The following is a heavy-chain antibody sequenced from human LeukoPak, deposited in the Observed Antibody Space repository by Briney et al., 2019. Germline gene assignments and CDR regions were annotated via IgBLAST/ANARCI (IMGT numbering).Heavy chain of an antibody. CDR2: IVGSSSTK. J-gene: IGHJ6*02. CDR1: GFSFSTYS. V-gene: IGHV3-48*04. Sequence: PSGGSLRLSCAASGFSFSTYSVNWVRQAPGKGLEWVSYIVGSSSTKYYADSVKGRFTISRDNAKNSLYLQMNSLRAGDTAVYYCARGPRYGSSDYPNYGMDVWGQGTTVTVSS. D-gene: IGHD3-22*01. CDR3: ARGPRYGSSDYPNYGMDV.